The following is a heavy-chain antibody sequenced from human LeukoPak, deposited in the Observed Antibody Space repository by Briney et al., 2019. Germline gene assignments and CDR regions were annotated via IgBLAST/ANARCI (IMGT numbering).Heavy chain of an antibody. CDR3: AKGYASGTYFLDS. CDR2: ISASGGGT. Sequence: RGSLRLSSAVSGLVFTKYAMSSVCEAPGEGLGWVSAISASGGGTFYADSVRGRFTISRDNSKNTLYLQMNTLRAEDTAVYYCAKGYASGTYFLDSWGQGTLVTVSS. D-gene: IGHD3-10*01. CDR1: GLVFTKYA. J-gene: IGHJ4*02. V-gene: IGHV3-23*01.